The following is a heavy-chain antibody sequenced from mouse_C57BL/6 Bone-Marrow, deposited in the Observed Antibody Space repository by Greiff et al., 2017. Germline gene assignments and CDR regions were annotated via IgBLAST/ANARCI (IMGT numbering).Heavy chain of an antibody. D-gene: IGHD2-5*01. CDR3: AGVPYSNYFDY. CDR2: ITHSGET. CDR1: GFPITSGYY. V-gene: IGHV12-3*01. J-gene: IGHJ2*01. Sequence: QVQLQQSGPGLVKPSQSLFLTCSITGFPITSGYYWIWIRQSPGKPLEWMGYITHSGETFYNPSLQSPISITRETSKNQFFLQLNSVTTEDTAMYYCAGVPYSNYFDYWGQGTTLTVSS.